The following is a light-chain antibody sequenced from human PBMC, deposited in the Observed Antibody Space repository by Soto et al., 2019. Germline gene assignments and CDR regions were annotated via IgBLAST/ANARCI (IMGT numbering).Light chain of an antibody. J-gene: IGLJ2*01. CDR2: EVS. CDR3: SSYASSSPVI. Sequence: QPVLTQPASVSGSPGQSITISCTGTSSDVGGYNYVSWYQQHPGKAPKLMIYEVSNRPSGVSNRFSGSKSGNTASLTISGLQADDEADYYCSSYASSSPVIFGGGTKLTVL. V-gene: IGLV2-14*01. CDR1: SSDVGGYNY.